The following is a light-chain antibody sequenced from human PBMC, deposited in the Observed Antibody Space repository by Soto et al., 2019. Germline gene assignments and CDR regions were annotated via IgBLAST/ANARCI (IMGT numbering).Light chain of an antibody. CDR3: QQYYNWQPR. CDR2: GAS. CDR1: QSIGSK. J-gene: IGKJ1*01. Sequence: EIVLTQSPGTLSLSPGERATLSCRASQSIGSKLAWYQQRPGQAPRLLIYGASTRATGIPSRFSGSGSGTEFTLTITSLQSEDNALYYCQQYYNWQPRFGQGTKVDIK. V-gene: IGKV3-15*01.